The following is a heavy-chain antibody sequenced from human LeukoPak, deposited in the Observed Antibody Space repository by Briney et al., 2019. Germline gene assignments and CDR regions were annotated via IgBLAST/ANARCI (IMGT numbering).Heavy chain of an antibody. Sequence: GRFTTSRDNSKNTVYLHMNSLRGDDTAVYYCAKDLRRKDDYWGQGTLVTVSS. J-gene: IGHJ4*02. CDR3: AKDLRRKDDY. V-gene: IGHV3-23*01.